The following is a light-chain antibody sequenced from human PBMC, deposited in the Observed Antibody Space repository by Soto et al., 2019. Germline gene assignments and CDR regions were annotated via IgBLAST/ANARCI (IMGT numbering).Light chain of an antibody. V-gene: IGKV1-39*01. CDR2: AAS. CDR3: QQSYSTPIT. J-gene: IGKJ5*01. CDR1: HDIGTF. Sequence: DIQMTQSPSSMSASVGDSVTLTCRASHDIGTFLNWYQQRPGEAPKVLIYAASNLQSGVPSRFSGSGSGTDFTLTISSLQPEDFATYYCQQSYSTPITFGQGTRLEIK.